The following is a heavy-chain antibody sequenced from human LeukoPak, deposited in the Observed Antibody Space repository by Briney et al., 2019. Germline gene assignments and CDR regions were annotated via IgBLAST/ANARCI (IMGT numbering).Heavy chain of an antibody. CDR1: GDSISGTNYY. CDR2: IYYSGST. D-gene: IGHD1-14*01. CDR3: ARQIYTGGYFDY. Sequence: SETLSLTCTVSGDSISGTNYYWGWIRQPPGKGLEWIGSIYYSGSTYYNPSLKSRVTISVDRSKNQFSLKLSSVTAADTAVYYCARQIYTGGYFDYWGQGTLVTVSS. V-gene: IGHV4-39*07. J-gene: IGHJ4*02.